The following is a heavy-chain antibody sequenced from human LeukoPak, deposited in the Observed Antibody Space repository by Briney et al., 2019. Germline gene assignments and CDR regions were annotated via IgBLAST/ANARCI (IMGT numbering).Heavy chain of an antibody. CDR1: GYSISSGYY. V-gene: IGHV4-38-2*01. D-gene: IGHD2-2*01. J-gene: IGHJ4*02. Sequence: SETLSLTCAVSGYSISSGYYWGWIRQPPGKGLEWIGSIYHSGSTYYNPSLKSRVTISVDTSKNQFSLKLSSVTAADTAVYYCARGGDIVVVPAAMGAHFDYWGQGTLVTVSS. CDR2: IYHSGST. CDR3: ARGGDIVVVPAAMGAHFDY.